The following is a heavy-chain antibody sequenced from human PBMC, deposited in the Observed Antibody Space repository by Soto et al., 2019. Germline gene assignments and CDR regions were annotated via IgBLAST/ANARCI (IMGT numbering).Heavy chain of an antibody. Sequence: SETLSLTCTVSGGSISSYYWSWIRQPPGKGLEWIGYIYYSESTNYNPSLKSRVTISVDTSKNQFSLKLSSVTAADTAVYYCARHGRSGYSRYIDYWGQGTLVTVSS. CDR1: GGSISSYY. CDR2: IYYSEST. D-gene: IGHD6-13*01. J-gene: IGHJ4*02. CDR3: ARHGRSGYSRYIDY. V-gene: IGHV4-59*08.